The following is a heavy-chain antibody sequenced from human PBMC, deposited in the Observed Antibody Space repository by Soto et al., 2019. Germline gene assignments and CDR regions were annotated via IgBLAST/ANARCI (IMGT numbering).Heavy chain of an antibody. Sequence: QVQLVQSGAEVKKPGASVKVSCKASGYTFTSYGISWVRQAPGQGLEWMGWISAYNGNTNYAQKLQGRVTMTTDTSTSTADMELRSLRSDDTAVYYCARELELPGYYYYGIDVWGQGTTVTVSS. J-gene: IGHJ6*02. CDR1: GYTFTSYG. CDR3: ARELELPGYYYYGIDV. CDR2: ISAYNGNT. V-gene: IGHV1-18*04. D-gene: IGHD1-7*01.